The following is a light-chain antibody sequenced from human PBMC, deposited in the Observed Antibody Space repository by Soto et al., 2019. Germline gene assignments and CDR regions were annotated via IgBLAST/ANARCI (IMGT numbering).Light chain of an antibody. J-gene: IGKJ4*01. CDR3: QQYDRSHLT. CDR2: AVS. CDR1: QSVSSSY. Sequence: EVVLTQSPGTLSLSPGERATLSCRASQSVSSSYLAWYQQIPGQAPRLLIYAVSNRATGIPDRFSGSGSGTDFTLTISRLEPEDFAVYHCQQYDRSHLTFGGGTKVELK. V-gene: IGKV3-20*01.